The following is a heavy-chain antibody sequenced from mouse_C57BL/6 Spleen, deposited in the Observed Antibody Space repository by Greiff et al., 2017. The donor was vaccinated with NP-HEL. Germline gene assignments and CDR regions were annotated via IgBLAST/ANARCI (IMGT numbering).Heavy chain of an antibody. CDR1: GFNIKDYY. CDR2: IDPEDGDT. Sequence: EVKLLESGAELVRPGASVKLSCTASGFNIKDYYMHWVKQRPEQGLEWIGRIDPEDGDTEYAPKFQGKATMTADTSSNTAYLQLSSLTSEDTAVYYCTTRGFPSYYAMDYWGQGTSVTVSS. J-gene: IGHJ4*01. D-gene: IGHD1-1*02. CDR3: TTRGFPSYYAMDY. V-gene: IGHV14-1*01.